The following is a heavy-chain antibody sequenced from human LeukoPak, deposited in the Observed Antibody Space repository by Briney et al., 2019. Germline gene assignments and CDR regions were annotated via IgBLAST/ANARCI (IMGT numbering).Heavy chain of an antibody. CDR1: GGSISSSSYY. D-gene: IGHD2-15*01. CDR2: FYYTGST. V-gene: IGHV4-39*01. J-gene: IGHJ6*02. CDR3: ATPISGSPGYYGMDV. Sequence: PSETLSLTCTVSGGSISSSSYYWGWIRQPPGKGLEWIGSFYYTGSTFYNPSLKSRVTISVDTSENQFSLKLSSVTAADTAVYYCATPISGSPGYYGMDVWGQGTTVTVSS.